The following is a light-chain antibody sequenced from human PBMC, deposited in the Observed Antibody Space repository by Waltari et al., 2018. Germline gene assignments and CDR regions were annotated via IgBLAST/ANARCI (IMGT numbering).Light chain of an antibody. CDR2: KAS. Sequence: DIQMTQSPSTLSASVGDRVTIPCRASQSISSLLACYQQKPGKALKLLIYKASSLEGGVPSRFSGSGSGTEFTLTISSLQPDDFATYYCQQYNSYPYTFGQGTKLEIK. J-gene: IGKJ2*01. CDR3: QQYNSYPYT. CDR1: QSISSL. V-gene: IGKV1-5*03.